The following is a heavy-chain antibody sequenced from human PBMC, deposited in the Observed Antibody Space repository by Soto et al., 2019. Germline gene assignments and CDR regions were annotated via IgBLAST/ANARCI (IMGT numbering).Heavy chain of an antibody. CDR3: ARDPRGPYYDGTYGMDV. V-gene: IGHV5-51*01. CDR1: GYSFSSYW. Sequence: GESLKISCKGSGYSFSSYWIGWVRQMPGKALEWMGIIYPGDSDSRYSPSFQGQVTISADKSISTAYLQWSNLRAEDMAVYYCARDPRGPYYDGTYGMDVWGQGTTVTVSS. D-gene: IGHD3-22*01. J-gene: IGHJ6*02. CDR2: IYPGDSDS.